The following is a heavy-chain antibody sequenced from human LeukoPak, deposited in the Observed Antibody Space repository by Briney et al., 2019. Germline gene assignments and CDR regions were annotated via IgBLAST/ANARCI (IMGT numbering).Heavy chain of an antibody. V-gene: IGHV1-18*01. Sequence: ASVKVSCKASGYTFTSYGISWVRQAPGQGLEWMGWISAYNGNTNYAQKLQGIVTMTTDTSTSTAYMELRSLRSDDTAVYFCARDYYGSGSYYPIPDYWGQGTLVTVSS. CDR1: GYTFTSYG. CDR2: ISAYNGNT. J-gene: IGHJ4*02. CDR3: ARDYYGSGSYYPIPDY. D-gene: IGHD3-10*01.